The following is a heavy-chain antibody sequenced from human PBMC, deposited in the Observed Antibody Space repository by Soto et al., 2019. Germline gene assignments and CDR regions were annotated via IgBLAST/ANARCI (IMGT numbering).Heavy chain of an antibody. V-gene: IGHV3-23*01. Sequence: GGSLRLSCAAVGFTFINFAISWVRQAPRKGLEWVSAISGSGGSTYYADSVKGRFTISRDNSKNTLYLQMNSLRAEDTAVYYCAKEMMVRGVIPTNTFDYWGQGTLVTVS. J-gene: IGHJ4*02. CDR3: AKEMMVRGVIPTNTFDY. D-gene: IGHD3-10*01. CDR1: GFTFINFA. CDR2: ISGSGGST.